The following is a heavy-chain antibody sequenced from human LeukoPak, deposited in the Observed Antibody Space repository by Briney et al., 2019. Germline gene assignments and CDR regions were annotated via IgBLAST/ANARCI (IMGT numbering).Heavy chain of an antibody. CDR1: GGSISSSSYY. CDR3: ASLRAFRSSGWFNYGMDV. D-gene: IGHD6-19*01. J-gene: IGHJ6*02. V-gene: IGHV4-39*01. CDR2: IYYSGST. Sequence: SETLSLTCTVSGGSISSSSYYWGWIRQPPGKGLEWIGSIYYSGSTYYNPSLKSRVTISVDTSKNQFSLKLSSVTAADTAVYYCASLRAFRSSGWFNYGMDVWGQGTTVTVSS.